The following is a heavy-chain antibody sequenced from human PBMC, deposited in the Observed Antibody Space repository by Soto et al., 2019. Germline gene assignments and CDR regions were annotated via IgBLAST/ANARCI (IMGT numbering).Heavy chain of an antibody. CDR2: ISYDGSNK. V-gene: IGHV3-30*03. CDR3: AATRGRDGYNLFDY. Sequence: PRGALPLSCASSVFTFSSYGMHWVRQAPGKGLEWVAVISYDGSNKYYADSVKGRFTISRDNSKNTLYLQMNSLRAEDTSVYYCAATRGRDGYNLFDYWGQGTMVTGSS. J-gene: IGHJ4*02. CDR1: VFTFSSYG. D-gene: IGHD5-12*01.